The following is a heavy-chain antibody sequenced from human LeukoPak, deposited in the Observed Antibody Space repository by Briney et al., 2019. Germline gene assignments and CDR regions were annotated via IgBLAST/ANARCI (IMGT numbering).Heavy chain of an antibody. CDR3: ARVCSTSCYTSPFDY. J-gene: IGHJ4*02. D-gene: IGHD2-2*02. V-gene: IGHV1-2*02. CDR1: GYTFTCYY. CDR2: INPNSGGT. Sequence: ASVKVSCKASGYTFTCYYMHWVRQAPGQGLEWRGWINPNSGGTNYAQKFQGRVTMTRDTSISTAYMELSRLRSDDTAVYYCARVCSTSCYTSPFDYWGQGTLVTVSS.